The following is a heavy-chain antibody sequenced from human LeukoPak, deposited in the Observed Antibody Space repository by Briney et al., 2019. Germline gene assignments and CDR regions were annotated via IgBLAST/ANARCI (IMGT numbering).Heavy chain of an antibody. Sequence: SVKVSCKASGGTFGSYAISWVRQAPGQGLEWMGGIIPIFGTANYAQKFQGRVTITADKSTSTAYMELSSLRSEDTAVYYCARDSGADIVVVPAASDYWGQGTLVTASS. CDR2: IIPIFGTA. J-gene: IGHJ4*02. V-gene: IGHV1-69*06. D-gene: IGHD2-2*01. CDR1: GGTFGSYA. CDR3: ARDSGADIVVVPAASDY.